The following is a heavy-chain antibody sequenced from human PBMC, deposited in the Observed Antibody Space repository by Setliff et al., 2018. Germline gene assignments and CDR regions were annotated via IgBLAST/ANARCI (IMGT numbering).Heavy chain of an antibody. D-gene: IGHD2-15*01. V-gene: IGHV4-34*01. J-gene: IGHJ3*01. Sequence: SETLSLTCAVYGDSLSDYYWSWIRQAPGKGPEWIEEINHRGSTNYSPSLRSRVTMSVDTSKKQFSLSLSAVTAADTAKYYCARAPLDYSSRAFDFWGQGTMVTVSS. CDR1: GDSLSDYY. CDR3: ARAPLDYSSRAFDF. CDR2: INHRGST.